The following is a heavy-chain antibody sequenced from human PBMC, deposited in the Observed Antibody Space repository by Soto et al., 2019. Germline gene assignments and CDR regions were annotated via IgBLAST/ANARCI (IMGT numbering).Heavy chain of an antibody. J-gene: IGHJ4*02. D-gene: IGHD3-9*01. CDR3: ARAAYEILTGYYRR. V-gene: IGHV1-18*01. CDR2: ISAYNGNT. Sequence: QVQLVQSGAEVKKPGASVKVSCKASGYTFTSCSIRWVRHAPGQGLEWMGWISAYNGNTNYAQKFQGRVTMTTDTFTITAYMELRSLRSDDTAVYYCARAAYEILTGYYRRWGQGTLVTVSS. CDR1: GYTFTSCS.